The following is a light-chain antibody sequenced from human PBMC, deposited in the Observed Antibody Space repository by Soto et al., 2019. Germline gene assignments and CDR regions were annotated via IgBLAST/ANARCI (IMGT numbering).Light chain of an antibody. CDR1: QGINTF. CDR2: AAS. CDR3: QQLNSYPIT. J-gene: IGKJ5*01. V-gene: IGKV1-9*01. Sequence: IQFTHSPSSLSASVGARVTNTXXASQGINTFLAWYQQKAGKAPKLLIYAASTLQSGVPSRFSGSGSGTDFTLTISSLQSEDFATYYCQQLNSYPITFGQGRLPAIK.